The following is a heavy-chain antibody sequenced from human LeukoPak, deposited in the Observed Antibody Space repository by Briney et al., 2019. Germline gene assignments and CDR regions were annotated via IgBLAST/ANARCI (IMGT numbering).Heavy chain of an antibody. Sequence: KSSETLSLTCTGSGGSISSYYWSWIRQPAGKGLEWIGRIYTSGSTNYNPSLKSRITMSVDTSKNQSYLQLSPATAADTAVYNCARETYDSSVYFRYYFDYWAREPWSPSPQ. D-gene: IGHD3-22*01. V-gene: IGHV4-4*07. J-gene: IGHJ4*02. CDR1: GGSISSYY. CDR3: ARETYDSSVYFRYYFDY. CDR2: IYTSGST.